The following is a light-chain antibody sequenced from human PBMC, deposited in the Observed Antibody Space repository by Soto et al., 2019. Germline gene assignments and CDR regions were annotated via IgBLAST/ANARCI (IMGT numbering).Light chain of an antibody. CDR3: LQDHNYPLT. CDR2: AAT. Sequence: AIQMAQSPSSLSASVGDRVTITCRASQGIGNDVGWYQQKPGKAPKLLLYAATTLQSGVPSRFSGTRSGTDFTLTISRLQPEDFATYYCLQDHNYPLTFDGGTKVEIK. V-gene: IGKV1-6*02. CDR1: QGIGND. J-gene: IGKJ4*01.